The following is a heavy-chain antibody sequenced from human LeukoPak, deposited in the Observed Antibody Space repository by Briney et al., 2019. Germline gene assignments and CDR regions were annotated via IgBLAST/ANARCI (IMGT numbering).Heavy chain of an antibody. V-gene: IGHV4-59*12. CDR2: IYYSGST. CDR3: ARDLLRFLEWSPYYFDY. Sequence: SETLSLTCTVSGGSISSYYWSWIRQPPGKGLEWIGYIYYSGSTNYNPSLKSRVTISVDTSKNQFSLKLSSVTAADTAVYYCARDLLRFLEWSPYYFDYWGQGTLVTVSS. J-gene: IGHJ4*02. CDR1: GGSISSYY. D-gene: IGHD3-3*01.